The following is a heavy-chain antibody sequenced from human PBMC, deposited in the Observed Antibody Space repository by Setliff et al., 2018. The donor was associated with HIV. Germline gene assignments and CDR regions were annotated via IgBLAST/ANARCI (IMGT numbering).Heavy chain of an antibody. CDR3: ARDFGGYCSSMSCPGLFDP. Sequence: SVKVSCKASGGTFSNYGMSWVRQAPGQGLGWMGILNPSGSTVSAQKFQGRVTITTDESTSTAYMELSGLRSEDTAVYYCARDFGGYCSSMSCPGLFDPWGQGTLVTVSS. D-gene: IGHD2-2*01. CDR1: GGTFSNYG. V-gene: IGHV1-69*05. CDR2: LNPSGST. J-gene: IGHJ5*02.